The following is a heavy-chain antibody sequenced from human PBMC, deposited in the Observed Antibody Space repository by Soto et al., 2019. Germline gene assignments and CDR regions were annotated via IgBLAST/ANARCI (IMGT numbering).Heavy chain of an antibody. Sequence: QVQLVQSGAEVKKPGASVKVSCKASGYTFTSYYMHWVRQAPGQGLEWMGLINPSGGSTSYAQKFQGRVTMTRDTSTSTVYMELSSLRSEDTAVYYCASEIMITFGGVIVENDYWGQGTLVTVSS. V-gene: IGHV1-46*01. J-gene: IGHJ4*02. D-gene: IGHD3-16*02. CDR2: INPSGGST. CDR1: GYTFTSYY. CDR3: ASEIMITFGGVIVENDY.